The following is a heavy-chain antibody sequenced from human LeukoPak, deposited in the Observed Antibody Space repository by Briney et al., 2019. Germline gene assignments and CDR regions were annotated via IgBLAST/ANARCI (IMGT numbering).Heavy chain of an antibody. D-gene: IGHD3-10*01. CDR1: GFTFSSYS. V-gene: IGHV3-48*04. Sequence: PGGSLRLSCAASGFTFSSYSMNWVRQAPGKGLEWVSYISSSSSTTYYADSVKGRFTISRDNAKNSLYLQMNSLRAEDTAVYYCARDQRVVTMVRGVITGFDYWGQGTLVTVSS. CDR3: ARDQRVVTMVRGVITGFDY. J-gene: IGHJ4*02. CDR2: ISSSSSTT.